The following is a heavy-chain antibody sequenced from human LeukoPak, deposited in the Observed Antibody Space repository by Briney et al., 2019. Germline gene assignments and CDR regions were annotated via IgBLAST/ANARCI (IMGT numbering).Heavy chain of an antibody. CDR1: GFTFSSYW. CDR3: ARGGGRHVEY. V-gene: IGHV3-7*05. Sequence: PGGSLRLSCAASGFTFSSYWMSWVRQAPGKGLEWVANIKEDGSEKNYVASVKGRFTISRDNAKNSLYLQMNSLRAEDTAVYYCARGGGRHVEYWGQGNLVTVSS. CDR2: IKEDGSEK. D-gene: IGHD2/OR15-2a*01. J-gene: IGHJ4*02.